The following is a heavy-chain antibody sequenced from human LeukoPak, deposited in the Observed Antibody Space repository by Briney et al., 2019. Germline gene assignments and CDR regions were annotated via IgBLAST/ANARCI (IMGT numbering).Heavy chain of an antibody. CDR1: GLTFSNYW. D-gene: IGHD2-2*01. CDR3: VGPNPPAY. CDR2: ISGSGGST. J-gene: IGHJ4*02. Sequence: GGSLRLSCAASGLTFSNYWMTWVRQAPGKGLEWVSAISGSGGSTYYADSVKGRFTISRDNSKNTLYLQMNSLRAEDTAVYYCVGPNPPAYWGQGTLVTVSS. V-gene: IGHV3-23*01.